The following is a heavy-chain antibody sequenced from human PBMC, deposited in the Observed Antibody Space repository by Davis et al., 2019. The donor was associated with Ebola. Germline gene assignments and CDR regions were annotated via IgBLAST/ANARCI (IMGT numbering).Heavy chain of an antibody. CDR3: ARDVSVTMVRGHFDY. J-gene: IGHJ4*02. V-gene: IGHV3-33*08. D-gene: IGHD3-10*01. CDR1: GFTFSSYS. CDR2: IWYDGSNK. Sequence: GESLKISCAASGFTFSSYSMNWVRQAPGKGLEWVAVIWYDGSNKYYADSVKGRFTISRDNSKNTLYLQMNSLRAEDTAVYYCARDVSVTMVRGHFDYWGQGTLVTVSS.